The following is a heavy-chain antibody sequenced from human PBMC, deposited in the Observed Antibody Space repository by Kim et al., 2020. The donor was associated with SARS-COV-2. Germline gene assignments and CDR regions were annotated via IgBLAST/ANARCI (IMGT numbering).Heavy chain of an antibody. J-gene: IGHJ4*02. Sequence: ISYADSVRGRFTISRNNDKNAWYLQMNSLRAEDTAVYYCARGPNYSPFDYWGQRTLVTVSS. CDR3: ARGPNYSPFDY. V-gene: IGHV3-48*03. CDR2: I. D-gene: IGHD4-4*01.